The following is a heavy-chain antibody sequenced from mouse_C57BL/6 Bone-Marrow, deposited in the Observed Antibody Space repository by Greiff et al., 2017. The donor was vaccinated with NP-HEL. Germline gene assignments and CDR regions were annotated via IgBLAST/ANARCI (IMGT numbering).Heavy chain of an antibody. CDR1: GYTFTSYW. J-gene: IGHJ2*01. D-gene: IGHD4-1*01. CDR2: IDPSDSYT. CDR3: ARHWYFDY. V-gene: IGHV1-69*01. Sequence: QVQLQQPGAELVMPGASVKLSCKASGYTFTSYWMHWVKQRPGQGLEWIGEIDPSDSYTNYNQKFKGKSTLTVDKSSSTAYMQLSSLTSEDSAVYYCARHWYFDYWGQGTTLTVSS.